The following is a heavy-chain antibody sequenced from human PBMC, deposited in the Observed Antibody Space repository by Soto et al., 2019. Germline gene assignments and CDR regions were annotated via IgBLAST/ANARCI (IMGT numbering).Heavy chain of an antibody. CDR3: ARDLCGGSCHYYYYYMDV. J-gene: IGHJ6*03. D-gene: IGHD2-15*01. Sequence: GGSLRLSCAASGFTFSSYSMNWVRQAPGKGLEWVSSISSSSSYIYYADSVKGRFTISRDNAKNSLYLQMNSLRAEDTAVYYCARDLCGGSCHYYYYYMDVWGKGTTVTVSS. V-gene: IGHV3-21*01. CDR1: GFTFSSYS. CDR2: ISSSSSYI.